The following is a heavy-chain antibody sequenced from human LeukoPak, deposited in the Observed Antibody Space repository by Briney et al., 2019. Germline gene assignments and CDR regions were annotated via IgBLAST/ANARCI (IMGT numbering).Heavy chain of an antibody. Sequence: GASVKVSCKASGYTFTGYYMHWVRQAPGQGLEWMGWINPNSGGTNYAQKFQGRVTMTRDTSISTAYMELSRLRSDDTAFYYCARSSGSGSPYYFDYWGQGTLVTVSS. CDR3: ARSSGSGSPYYFDY. CDR1: GYTFTGYY. V-gene: IGHV1-2*02. CDR2: INPNSGGT. D-gene: IGHD3-10*01. J-gene: IGHJ4*02.